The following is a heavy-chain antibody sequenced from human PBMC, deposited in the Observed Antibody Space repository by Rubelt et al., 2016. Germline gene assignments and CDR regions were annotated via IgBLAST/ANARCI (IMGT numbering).Heavy chain of an antibody. J-gene: IGHJ6*02. CDR3: ARGEPLYGMDV. Sequence: QVQLQESGPGLVKPSETLSLTCTVSGGSISSYYWSWIRQPPGKGLEWIGYIYYSGSTNYNPSLKSRVTISVDTSKNEFSLKLSSVTAADTAVYFCARGEPLYGMDVWGQGTTVTVSS. CDR2: IYYSGST. CDR1: GGSISSYY. V-gene: IGHV4-59*01.